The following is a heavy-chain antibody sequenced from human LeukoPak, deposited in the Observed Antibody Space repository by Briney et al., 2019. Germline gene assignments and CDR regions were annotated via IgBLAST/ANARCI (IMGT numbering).Heavy chain of an antibody. V-gene: IGHV3-74*01. Sequence: PGGSLRLSCAASGFTFSSYWMRWVRQAPGKGLVWVSPINPDGTVTTYADSVKGRFTISRDNAKNTLYLQMNSLRVEDTAVYYCVRDSPSGFFDLWGRGTLVTVSS. CDR3: VRDSPSGFFDL. D-gene: IGHD6-19*01. CDR2: INPDGTVT. J-gene: IGHJ2*01. CDR1: GFTFSSYW.